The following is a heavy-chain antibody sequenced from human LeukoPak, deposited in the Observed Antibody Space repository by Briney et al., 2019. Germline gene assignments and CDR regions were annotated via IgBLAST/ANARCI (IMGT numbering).Heavy chain of an antibody. J-gene: IGHJ6*03. D-gene: IGHD1-14*01. CDR1: VYTFTSYD. CDR2: MSPNSGNT. V-gene: IGHV1-8*01. CDR3: AIGPGLGQDYIDV. Sequence: GASVTVSCKSSVYTFTSYDIKWVRQAPGQGLEWMGWMSPNSGNTGYAQKLQDRVTMTGNTSITTAYMDLSSLTTEDTAVYYCAIGPGLGQDYIDVWGKGTPVTVS.